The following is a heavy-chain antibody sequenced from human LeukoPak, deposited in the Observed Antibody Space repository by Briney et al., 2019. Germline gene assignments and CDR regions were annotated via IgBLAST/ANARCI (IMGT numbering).Heavy chain of an antibody. CDR2: ISAYNGNT. Sequence: MGWISAYNGNTNYAQKLQGRVTMTTDTSTSTAYMELRSLRSDDTAVYYCARDNGYSYGSYYWGQGTLVTVSS. J-gene: IGHJ4*02. D-gene: IGHD5-18*01. V-gene: IGHV1-18*01. CDR3: ARDNGYSYGSYY.